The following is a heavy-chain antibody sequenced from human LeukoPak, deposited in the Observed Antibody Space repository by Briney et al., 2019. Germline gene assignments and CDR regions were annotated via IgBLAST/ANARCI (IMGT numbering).Heavy chain of an antibody. CDR3: AKAGYSSTLPHLPRWGDYFDY. J-gene: IGHJ4*02. CDR1: GFTFDDYA. V-gene: IGHV3-9*01. CDR2: ISWNSGSI. Sequence: GGSLRLSCAASGFTFDDYAMHWVRQAPGKGLEWVSGISWNSGSIGYADSVKGRFTISRDNSKNTLYLQMNSLRAEDTAVYYCAKAGYSSTLPHLPRWGDYFDYWGQGTLVTVSS. D-gene: IGHD6-13*01.